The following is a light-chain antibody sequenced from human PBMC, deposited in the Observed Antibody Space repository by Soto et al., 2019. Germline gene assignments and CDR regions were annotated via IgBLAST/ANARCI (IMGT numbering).Light chain of an antibody. Sequence: QSVLTQPPSASGTPGQRVTISASGSSSNIGSNTVSWYQQVPGTAPKLLIYDNDQRPSGVRDRFSGSKSGTSASLIISGLQSEDEADYYCATWDDSRNGYVFGPGTKLTVL. V-gene: IGLV1-44*01. CDR1: SSNIGSNT. J-gene: IGLJ1*01. CDR2: DND. CDR3: ATWDDSRNGYV.